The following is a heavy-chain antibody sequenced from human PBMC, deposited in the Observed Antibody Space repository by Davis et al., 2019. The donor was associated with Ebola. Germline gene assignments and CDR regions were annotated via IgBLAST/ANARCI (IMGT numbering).Heavy chain of an antibody. Sequence: PGGSLRLSCAASGFTFSSYGMHWVRQAPGKGLEWVAVISYDGSNKYYADSVKGRFTISRDNSKNTLYLQMNSLRAEDTALYYCARDVGIVRRRDGYNPRGYYYGMDVWGQGTTVTVSS. J-gene: IGHJ6*02. V-gene: IGHV3-30*03. D-gene: IGHD5-24*01. CDR2: ISYDGSNK. CDR3: ARDVGIVRRRDGYNPRGYYYGMDV. CDR1: GFTFSSYG.